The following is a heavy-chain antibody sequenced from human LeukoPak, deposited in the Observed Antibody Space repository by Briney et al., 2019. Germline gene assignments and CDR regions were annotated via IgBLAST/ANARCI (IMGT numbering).Heavy chain of an antibody. V-gene: IGHV1-69*13. CDR2: IIPISGTA. CDR1: GGTFSSYA. Sequence: ASVKVSCKASGGTFSSYAISWVRQAPGQGLEWMGGIIPISGTANYAQKFQGRVTITADESTSTAYMELSSLRSEDTAVYYCARASDRAQNYDFWSGYFSRFDYWGQGTLVTVSS. J-gene: IGHJ4*02. D-gene: IGHD3-3*01. CDR3: ARASDRAQNYDFWSGYFSRFDY.